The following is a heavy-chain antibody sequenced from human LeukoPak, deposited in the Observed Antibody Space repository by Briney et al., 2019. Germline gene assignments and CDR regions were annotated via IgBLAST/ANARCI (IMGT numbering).Heavy chain of an antibody. CDR2: INSDGSST. Sequence: PGGSLRLSCAASGFTFSSYWMHWVRQAPGKGLVWVSRINSDGSSTSYADSVKGRFTISRDNAKNTLYLQMNSLRAEDTAVYCCARVISSWADYYYYGMDVWGQGTTVTVSS. D-gene: IGHD6-13*01. V-gene: IGHV3-74*01. CDR3: ARVISSWADYYYYGMDV. J-gene: IGHJ6*02. CDR1: GFTFSSYW.